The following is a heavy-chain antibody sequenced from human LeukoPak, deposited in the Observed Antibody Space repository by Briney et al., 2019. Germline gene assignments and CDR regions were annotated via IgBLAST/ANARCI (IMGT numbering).Heavy chain of an antibody. J-gene: IGHJ4*02. CDR1: GGSISSSSYY. CDR2: IYYSGST. D-gene: IGHD2-2*01. V-gene: IGHV4-39*01. Sequence: SETLSLTCTVSGGSISSSSYYWGWIRQPPGKGLEWIGSIYYSGSTYYNPSLKSRVTISVGTSKNQFSLKLSSVTAADTAVYYCARHTRYCSSTSCYPRFDYWGQGTLVTVSS. CDR3: ARHTRYCSSTSCYPRFDY.